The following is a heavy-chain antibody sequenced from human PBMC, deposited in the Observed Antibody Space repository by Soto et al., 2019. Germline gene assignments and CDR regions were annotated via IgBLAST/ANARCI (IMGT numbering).Heavy chain of an antibody. Sequence: GGSLRLSCAASGFTFSDYYMSWIRQAPGKGLEWVSYISSSGSTIYYADSVKGRFTISRDNAKNSLYLQMNSLRAEDTAVYYCAREGERMTTVTTVDYWGQGTLVTVSS. CDR3: AREGERMTTVTTVDY. D-gene: IGHD4-17*01. CDR2: ISSSGSTI. J-gene: IGHJ4*02. V-gene: IGHV3-11*01. CDR1: GFTFSDYY.